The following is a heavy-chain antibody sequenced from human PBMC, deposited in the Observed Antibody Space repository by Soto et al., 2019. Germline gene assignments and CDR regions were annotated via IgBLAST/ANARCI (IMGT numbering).Heavy chain of an antibody. J-gene: IGHJ6*02. CDR1: GGTFSSYA. D-gene: IGHD5-12*01. V-gene: IGHV1-69*01. CDR3: AKGGYSGYDVQGYYYYYGMDV. Sequence: QVQLVQSGAEVKKPGSSVKVSCKASGGTFSSYAISWVRQAPGQGLEWMGGIIPLFGTANYAQKFQGRVTMTADESTSTAYMELSSLRSEDTAVYYCAKGGYSGYDVQGYYYYYGMDVWGQGTTVTVSS. CDR2: IIPLFGTA.